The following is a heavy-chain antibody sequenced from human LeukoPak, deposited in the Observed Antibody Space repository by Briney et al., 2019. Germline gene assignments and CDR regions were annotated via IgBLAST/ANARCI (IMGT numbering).Heavy chain of an antibody. CDR2: IWYDSSKE. J-gene: IGHJ6*02. Sequence: PGGSLTLPCAPSGFTFTNHGFHWPRQAPGRALEWVAAIWYDSSKESYADSVKGRFTISRDNSKNTVYLQMNSLRGEDTAVYYCARDPESSMDVWGQGTTVTVSS. V-gene: IGHV3-33*08. CDR3: ARDPESSMDV. D-gene: IGHD1-14*01. CDR1: GFTFTNHG.